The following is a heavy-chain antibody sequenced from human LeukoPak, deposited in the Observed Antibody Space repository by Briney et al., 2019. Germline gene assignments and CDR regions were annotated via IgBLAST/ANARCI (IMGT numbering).Heavy chain of an antibody. CDR1: GGSISSSSYY. Sequence: SETLSLTCTVSGGSISSSSYYWGWIRQPPGKGLEWIGSIYYSGSTYYNPSLKSRVTISVDTSKNQFSLKLSSVTAADTAVYYCARSTYDYVWGSYRTKNFDCWGQGTLVTVSS. J-gene: IGHJ4*02. CDR2: IYYSGST. V-gene: IGHV4-39*01. CDR3: ARSTYDYVWGSYRTKNFDC. D-gene: IGHD3-16*01.